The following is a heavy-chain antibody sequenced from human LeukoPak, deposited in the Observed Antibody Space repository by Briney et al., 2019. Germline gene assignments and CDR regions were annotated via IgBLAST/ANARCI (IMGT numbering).Heavy chain of an antibody. V-gene: IGHV5-51*01. CDR3: ARTYYYDSSGYYYGYYFDY. J-gene: IGHJ4*02. D-gene: IGHD3-22*01. Sequence: GESLKISCKGSGYSFTSYWIGWVRQMPGKGLEWMGIIYPGDSDTRYSPSLQGQVTISADKSICTAYLQWSSLKASDTAMYYCARTYYYDSSGYYYGYYFDYWGQGTLVTVSS. CDR2: IYPGDSDT. CDR1: GYSFTSYW.